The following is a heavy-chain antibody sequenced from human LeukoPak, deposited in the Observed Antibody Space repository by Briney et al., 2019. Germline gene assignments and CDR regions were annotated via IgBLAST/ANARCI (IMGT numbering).Heavy chain of an antibody. CDR2: INGDGSTT. CDR3: ATGNYYDSRGYYTFGH. Sequence: PGGSLRLSCAASGFAFNKYWMHWVRQTPGKGLVWVSRINGDGSTTCYADSVKGGFTISRDNAKNTLYLQMSSLRAEDTAVYYCATGNYYDSRGYYTFGHWGQGTLVTVSS. V-gene: IGHV3-74*01. CDR1: GFAFNKYW. J-gene: IGHJ4*02. D-gene: IGHD3-22*01.